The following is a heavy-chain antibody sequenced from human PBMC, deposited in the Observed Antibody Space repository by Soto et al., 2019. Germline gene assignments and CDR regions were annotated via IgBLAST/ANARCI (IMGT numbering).Heavy chain of an antibody. CDR1: GASFSDYY. Sequence: SETLSLTCAVYGASFSDYYWSWIRQPPGRGLEWIGEINHSGSTNYNPSLKSRVTISVDTSKNQFSLKLSSVTAADTAVYYCAIGDYRYDSSGNWGQGTLVTVSS. V-gene: IGHV4-34*01. CDR3: AIGDYRYDSSGN. D-gene: IGHD3-22*01. CDR2: INHSGST. J-gene: IGHJ4*02.